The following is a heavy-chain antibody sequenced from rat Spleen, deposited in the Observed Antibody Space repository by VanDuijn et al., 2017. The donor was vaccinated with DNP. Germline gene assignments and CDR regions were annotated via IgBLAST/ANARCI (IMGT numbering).Heavy chain of an antibody. V-gene: IGHV3-1*01. CDR3: VRWVRALDY. Sequence: EVQLQESGPGLVKPSQSLSLTCSVTGCSITSNYWAWIRKFPGNKMEWIGHIGYSGSTTYNPSLKSRISITRDTSKNQFFLQLNSVTTEDTATYYCVRWVRALDYWGQGVMVTVSS. J-gene: IGHJ2*01. CDR1: GCSITSNY. D-gene: IGHD4-1*01. CDR2: IGYSGST.